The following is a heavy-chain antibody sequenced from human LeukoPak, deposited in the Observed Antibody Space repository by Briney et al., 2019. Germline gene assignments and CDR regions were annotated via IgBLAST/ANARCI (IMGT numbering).Heavy chain of an antibody. J-gene: IGHJ4*02. Sequence: PSETLSLTCTVSGASVNNYYWSWIRQPPGKGLEWIGYIYYSGSTNYNPSLKSRVTISVDTSKNQFSLKLSSVTAADTAVYYCARHRGDFDWLPYYFDYWGQGTLVTVSS. CDR1: GASVNNYY. D-gene: IGHD3-9*01. V-gene: IGHV4-59*08. CDR3: ARHRGDFDWLPYYFDY. CDR2: IYYSGST.